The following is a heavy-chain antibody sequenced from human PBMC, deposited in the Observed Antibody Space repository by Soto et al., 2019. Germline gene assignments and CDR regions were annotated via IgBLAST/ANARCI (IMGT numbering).Heavy chain of an antibody. Sequence: QVQLQESGPGLVKPSQTPALTCTVSGRYISTGGYYCSWIRQHPGKGLEWLGYIYYSGSTYYNPSLKSRVTVSVDTSKNQFSLKLSSVTAADTAVYYCARVPDYWGQGTLFTVSS. V-gene: IGHV4-31*03. J-gene: IGHJ4*02. CDR2: IYYSGST. CDR3: ARVPDY. CDR1: GRYISTGGYY.